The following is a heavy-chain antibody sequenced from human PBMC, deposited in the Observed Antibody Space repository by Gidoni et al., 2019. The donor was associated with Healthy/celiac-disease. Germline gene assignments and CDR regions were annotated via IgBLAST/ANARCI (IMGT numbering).Heavy chain of an antibody. CDR1: AFTFSSYA. D-gene: IGHD6-6*01. V-gene: IGHV3-23*01. Sequence: EVQLLGSGGGLVQPGGSLRLSCAASAFTFSSYAMGWVRQAPGKGLEWVSAISGSGGSTYYADFVKGRFTISRDNSKNTLYRQMNSLRAEDTAVYYCALERAARGFVYWGQGTLVTVSS. CDR2: ISGSGGST. J-gene: IGHJ4*02. CDR3: ALERAARGFVY.